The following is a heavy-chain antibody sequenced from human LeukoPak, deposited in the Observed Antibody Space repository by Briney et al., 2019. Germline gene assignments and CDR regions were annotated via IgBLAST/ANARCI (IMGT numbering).Heavy chain of an antibody. V-gene: IGHV3-7*01. Sequence: GGSLRLSCAASGFTFNTYWMSWVRQAPGKGLEWVANIKQDGSEKYYVDSVKGRFTISRDNAKKSLYLQMNSLRAEDTAVYYCARDLSGVTGYTYGRGIDYWGQGTLVTVSS. CDR2: IKQDGSEK. J-gene: IGHJ4*02. CDR3: ARDLSGVTGYTYGRGIDY. CDR1: GFTFNTYW. D-gene: IGHD5-18*01.